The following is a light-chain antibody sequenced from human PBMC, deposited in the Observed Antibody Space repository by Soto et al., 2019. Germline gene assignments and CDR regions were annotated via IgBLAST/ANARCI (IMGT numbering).Light chain of an antibody. Sequence: DIQFTRTPSSLSASLVDIVTITCRGSQGISSYLNWYRQKPGTVPQLLIYSASNLQSGVPSRFSGSGSGTDFTLTISSLQTEDVATYYGQRTYNARTFGQGTKVDIK. J-gene: IGKJ1*01. V-gene: IGKV1-27*01. CDR2: SAS. CDR3: QRTYNART. CDR1: QGISSY.